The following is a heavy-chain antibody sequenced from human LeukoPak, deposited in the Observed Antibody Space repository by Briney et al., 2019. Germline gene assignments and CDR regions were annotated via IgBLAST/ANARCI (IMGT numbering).Heavy chain of an antibody. Sequence: PSETLSLTCTVSGNSFGDYYWSWIRQPAGKGLEWIGRIYTSGSTTYNPSLKSRVTMSVDTSKSQFSLNLMSMTAADTAVYYCTRDTGTTGEVKFDPWGQGTLVTVSS. CDR2: IYTSGST. CDR1: GNSFGDYY. V-gene: IGHV4-4*07. J-gene: IGHJ5*02. CDR3: TRDTGTTGEVKFDP. D-gene: IGHD4-17*01.